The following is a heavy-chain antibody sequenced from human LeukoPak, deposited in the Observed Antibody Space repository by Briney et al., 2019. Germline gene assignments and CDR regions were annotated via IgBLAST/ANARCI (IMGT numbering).Heavy chain of an antibody. D-gene: IGHD3-3*01. Sequence: ASVKVSCKASGYTFAGYYLHWLRQTPGQGLEWMGWINPDSGGTNYAQRFHGRVTMTRDTSISTAYMELSSLRSDDTAVYYCASLDLEERRDNWFDPRGQGTLVTVSS. J-gene: IGHJ5*02. CDR3: ASLDLEERRDNWFDP. V-gene: IGHV1-2*02. CDR2: INPDSGGT. CDR1: GYTFAGYY.